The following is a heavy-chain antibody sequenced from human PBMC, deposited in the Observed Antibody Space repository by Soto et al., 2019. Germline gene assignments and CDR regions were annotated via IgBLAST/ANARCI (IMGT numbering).Heavy chain of an antibody. Sequence: GASVKVSCKASGGTFSSYTISWVRQAPGQGLEWMGRIIPILGIANYAQKFQGRVTITADKSTSTAYMELSSLRSEDTAVYYCASLEVVATGPIDYWGQGTLVTVSS. CDR3: ASLEVVATGPIDY. D-gene: IGHD5-12*01. CDR1: GGTFSSYT. J-gene: IGHJ4*02. CDR2: IIPILGIA. V-gene: IGHV1-69*02.